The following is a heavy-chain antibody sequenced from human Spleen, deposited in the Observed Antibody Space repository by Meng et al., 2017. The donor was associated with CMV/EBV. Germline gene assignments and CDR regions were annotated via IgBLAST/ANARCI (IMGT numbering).Heavy chain of an antibody. J-gene: IGHJ4*02. Sequence: ASVKVSCKASGYTFTKYGINWVRQAPGQGLEWMGWINPNSGGTNYAQKFQGRVTMTRDTSISTVFMEVTRLRSDDTAVYYCACAEGSGSYYEIVGGDYWGQGTLVTVSS. CDR3: ACAEGSGSYYEIVGGDY. D-gene: IGHD3-10*01. CDR2: INPNSGGT. V-gene: IGHV1-2*02. CDR1: GYTFTKYG.